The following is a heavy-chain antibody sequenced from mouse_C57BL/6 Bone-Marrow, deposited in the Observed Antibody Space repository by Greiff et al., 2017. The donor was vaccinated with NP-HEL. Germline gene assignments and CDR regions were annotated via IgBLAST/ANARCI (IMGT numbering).Heavy chain of an antibody. CDR1: GFTFNTYA. V-gene: IGHV10-3*01. D-gene: IGHD2-5*01. CDR2: IRSKSSNYAT. Sequence: EVQLQESGGGLVQPQGSLKLSCAASGFTFNTYAMHWVRQAPGKGLEWVARIRSKSSNYATYYADSVKDRFTISRDDSQSMLYLQMNNLKTEDTAMYYCVREGNYYSNWGFAYWGQGTLVTVSA. CDR3: VREGNYYSNWGFAY. J-gene: IGHJ3*01.